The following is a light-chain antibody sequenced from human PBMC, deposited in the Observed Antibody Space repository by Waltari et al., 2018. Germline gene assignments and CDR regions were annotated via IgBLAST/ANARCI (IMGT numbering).Light chain of an antibody. Sequence: DIVMTQSPSSLSASVGDRVTITCRASQGIRYDLGWYQQKPGKAPKLLIYAASSLQRWVPSRFSGSGSGTDFTLTISSLQPEDFATYYCQQSYSILYTFGQGTKLEIK. CDR3: QQSYSILYT. J-gene: IGKJ2*01. CDR1: QGIRYD. CDR2: AAS. V-gene: IGKV1-39*01.